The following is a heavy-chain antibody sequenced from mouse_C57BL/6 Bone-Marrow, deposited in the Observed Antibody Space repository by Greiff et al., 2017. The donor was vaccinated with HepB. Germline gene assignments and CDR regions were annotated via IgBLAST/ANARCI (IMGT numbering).Heavy chain of an antibody. J-gene: IGHJ4*01. D-gene: IGHD1-1*01. CDR2: IRSKSNNYAT. CDR3: VRLNYYGSYYYAMDY. Sequence: EVKLMESGGGLVQPKGSLKLSCAASGFSFNTYAMNWVRQAPGKGLEWVARIRSKSNNYATYYADSVKDRFTISRDDSESMLYLQMNNLKTEDTAMYYCVRLNYYGSYYYAMDYWGQGTSVTVSS. CDR1: GFSFNTYA. V-gene: IGHV10-1*01.